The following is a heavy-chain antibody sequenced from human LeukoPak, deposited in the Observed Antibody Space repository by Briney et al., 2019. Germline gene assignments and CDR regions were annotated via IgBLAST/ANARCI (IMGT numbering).Heavy chain of an antibody. CDR2: FDPEDGET. V-gene: IGHV1-24*01. CDR1: GYTLTELS. Sequence: ASVKVSCKVSGYTLTELSMHWVRQAPGKGLEWMGGFDPEDGETIYAQKFQGRVTMTEDTSTDTAYMELSSLRSEDTAVYYCATISRDYGDYGPGVYYWGQGTLVTASS. CDR3: ATISRDYGDYGPGVYY. D-gene: IGHD4-17*01. J-gene: IGHJ4*02.